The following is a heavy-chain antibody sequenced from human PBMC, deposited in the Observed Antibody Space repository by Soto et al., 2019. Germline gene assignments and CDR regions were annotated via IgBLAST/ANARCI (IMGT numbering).Heavy chain of an antibody. CDR3: ARSKELELHPADAFDI. CDR1: GFTFSSYS. Sequence: GGSLRLSCAASGFTFSSYSMNWVRQAPGKGLEWVSSISSSSSYIYYADSVKGRFTISRDNAKNSLYLQMNSLRAEDTAVYYCARSKELELHPADAFDIWGQGTMVTVSS. V-gene: IGHV3-21*01. D-gene: IGHD1-7*01. CDR2: ISSSSSYI. J-gene: IGHJ3*02.